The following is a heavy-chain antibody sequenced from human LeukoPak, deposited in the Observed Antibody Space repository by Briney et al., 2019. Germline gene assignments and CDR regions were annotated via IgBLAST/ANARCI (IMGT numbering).Heavy chain of an antibody. J-gene: IGHJ6*03. D-gene: IGHD2-8*01. Sequence: QSGGTLRLSCAASGFTFSSYGMSWVRQAPGKGLEWVSAISGGGVSTYYADSVKGRFTISRDNSENTLYLQMNSLKTEDTAVYHCTRSLYCTNGVCYCRGWYYYYYMDVWGKGTTVTVSS. CDR2: ISGGGVST. V-gene: IGHV3-23*01. CDR3: TRSLYCTNGVCYCRGWYYYYYMDV. CDR1: GFTFSSYG.